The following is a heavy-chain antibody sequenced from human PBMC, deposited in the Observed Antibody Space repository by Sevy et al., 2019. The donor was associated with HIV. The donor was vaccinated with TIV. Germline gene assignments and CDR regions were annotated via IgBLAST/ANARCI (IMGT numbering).Heavy chain of an antibody. V-gene: IGHV3-21*05. J-gene: IGHJ4*02. D-gene: IGHD3-16*02. Sequence: GGSLRLSCAASGFTFSSYGMNWVRQAPGKGLEWISYISSSSSDIYYADSVKGRFTVSRDKVGNSLYLQMNSLRAEDTALYYCARVVWGSYRYDDYWGQGTLVTVSS. CDR3: ARVVWGSYRYDDY. CDR1: GFTFSSYG. CDR2: ISSSSSDI.